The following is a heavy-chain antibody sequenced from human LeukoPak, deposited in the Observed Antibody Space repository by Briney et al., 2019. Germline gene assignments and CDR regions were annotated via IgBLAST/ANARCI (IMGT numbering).Heavy chain of an antibody. Sequence: SETLSLTCAVSGASLCGYYWYWVRQPPGKGLGWIGYIYYSGSTNYNPSLKSRVTISVDTSKNQFSLKLSSVTAADTAVYYCARAGLYTATFDYWGQGTLVTVSS. CDR2: IYYSGST. CDR3: ARAGLYTATFDY. V-gene: IGHV4-59*01. D-gene: IGHD5-18*01. CDR1: GASLCGYY. J-gene: IGHJ4*02.